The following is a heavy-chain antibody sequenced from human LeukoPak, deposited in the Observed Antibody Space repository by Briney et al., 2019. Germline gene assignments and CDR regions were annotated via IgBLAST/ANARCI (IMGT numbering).Heavy chain of an antibody. V-gene: IGHV3-74*01. CDR1: GFTFSNYW. J-gene: IGHJ6*02. CDR3: VRDYQFIQEV. Sequence: GGSLRLSCVASGFTFSNYWMLWVRQAPGKGLMWVSLISTDGKSTRYAESVKGRFTISRDNAKNALYLQMDVLRVEDTALYFCVRDYQFIQEVWGQGTTVTVSS. CDR2: ISTDGKST. D-gene: IGHD2-2*01.